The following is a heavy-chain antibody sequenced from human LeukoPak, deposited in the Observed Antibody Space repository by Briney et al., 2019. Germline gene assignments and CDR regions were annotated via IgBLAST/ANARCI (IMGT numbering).Heavy chain of an antibody. CDR3: ARTLSRRFDP. CDR2: IYYTGSA. Sequence: PSETLSLTCTVSGGSISSYYWSWIRQPPGKGLEWIGYIYYTGSANYNPSLKSRVTISVDTSKNQFSLKLSSVIAADTAVYYCARTLSRRFDPWGQGTLVTVSS. CDR1: GGSISSYY. V-gene: IGHV4-59*01. J-gene: IGHJ5*02. D-gene: IGHD2/OR15-2a*01.